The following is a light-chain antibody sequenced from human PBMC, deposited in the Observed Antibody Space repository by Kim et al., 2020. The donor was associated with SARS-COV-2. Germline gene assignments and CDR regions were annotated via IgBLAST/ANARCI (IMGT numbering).Light chain of an antibody. Sequence: DIQMTQSPSSLSASVGDRVTITCRASQSIRNYLNWYQQKPGKAPNLLIYAASSLQSAVPSRFSGSGSGWVPSRFSGSGSGTEFTLTISSLQPEDSATYYCQQSYTMPLTFGGGTKVDIK. J-gene: IGKJ4*01. CDR3: QQSYTMPLT. CDR2: AAS. CDR1: QSIRNY. V-gene: IGKV1-39*01.